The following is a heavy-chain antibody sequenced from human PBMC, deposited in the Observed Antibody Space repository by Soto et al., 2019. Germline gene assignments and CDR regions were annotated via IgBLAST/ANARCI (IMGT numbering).Heavy chain of an antibody. J-gene: IGHJ5*02. Sequence: GGSLRLSCAASGFTFDDYAMHWVRQVPGKGLEWVSGINGDASRLYYADSVKGRFTISRDNSKNTVFLQMNSLKVEDTALYYCAKRGGPVVQAAFWFDPWGQGTPVTASS. CDR3: AKRGGPVVQAAFWFDP. CDR1: GFTFDDYA. V-gene: IGHV3-23*01. D-gene: IGHD2-15*01. CDR2: INGDASRL.